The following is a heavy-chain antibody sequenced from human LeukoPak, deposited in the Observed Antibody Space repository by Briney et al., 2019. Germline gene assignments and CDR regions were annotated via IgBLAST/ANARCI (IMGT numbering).Heavy chain of an antibody. V-gene: IGHV1-2*02. Sequence: GASVKVSCKASGFTFTAYSMHWVRQAPGQGLEWMGWINPNSGGTDCAQRFQGRVTMTRDTSITMLYMEMSSLTPDGTAVYYCARAGYCSDGKCYTFDYWGQGTLVTVSS. CDR2: INPNSGGT. J-gene: IGHJ4*02. CDR3: ARAGYCSDGKCYTFDY. D-gene: IGHD2-15*01. CDR1: GFTFTAYS.